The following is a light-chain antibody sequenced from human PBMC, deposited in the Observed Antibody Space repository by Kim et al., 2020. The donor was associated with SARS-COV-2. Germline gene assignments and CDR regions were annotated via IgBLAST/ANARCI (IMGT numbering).Light chain of an antibody. Sequence: LSPGQRATLYCRAGQSDCRNFLPVYAQKPGRAPRLLIFGASTRATGIPDRFRGSRSGTYFTLNINRLEPEDFAVYYCQQYGTSLYTFGQGTKLEI. V-gene: IGKV3-20*01. CDR3: QQYGTSLYT. CDR2: GAS. J-gene: IGKJ2*01. CDR1: QSDCRNF.